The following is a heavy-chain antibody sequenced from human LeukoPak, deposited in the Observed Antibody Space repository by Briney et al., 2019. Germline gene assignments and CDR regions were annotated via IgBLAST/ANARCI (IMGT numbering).Heavy chain of an antibody. Sequence: ASVKVSCKVSGYTLTELSMHWVRQAPGKGLEWMGGFDPEDGETIYAQKFQGRVTMTEDTSTDTAYMELSSLRSEDTAVYYCATAPYGFWSGHFNWFDPWGQGTLVTVSS. D-gene: IGHD3-3*01. CDR3: ATAPYGFWSGHFNWFDP. CDR1: GYTLTELS. V-gene: IGHV1-24*01. J-gene: IGHJ5*02. CDR2: FDPEDGET.